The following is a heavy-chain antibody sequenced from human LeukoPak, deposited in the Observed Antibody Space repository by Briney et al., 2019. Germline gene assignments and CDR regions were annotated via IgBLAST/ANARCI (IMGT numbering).Heavy chain of an antibody. CDR1: GYTFTSYG. D-gene: IGHD3-22*01. V-gene: IGHV1-18*01. CDR3: ARDSGRYYYDSSGQY. Sequence: GASVKVSCKASGYTFTSYGISWVRQAPGQGLEWMGWISAYNGNTNYAQKLQGRVTMTTDTSTSTAYMELRSLRSDDTAVYYCARDSGRYYYDSSGQYWGQGTLVTVSS. J-gene: IGHJ4*02. CDR2: ISAYNGNT.